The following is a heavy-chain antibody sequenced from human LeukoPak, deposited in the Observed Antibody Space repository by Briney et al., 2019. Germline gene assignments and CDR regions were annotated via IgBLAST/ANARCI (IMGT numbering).Heavy chain of an antibody. Sequence: PGGSLRLSCAASGFTFSSYAMSWVRQAPGKGLEWVSTISGSGGSTYYADSVKGRFTISRDNSKNTLYLQMNSLRAEDTAVYYCANGRSSGWDFAPENSPRDFDYWGQGTLVTVSS. J-gene: IGHJ4*02. V-gene: IGHV3-23*01. D-gene: IGHD6-19*01. CDR2: ISGSGGST. CDR3: ANGRSSGWDFAPENSPRDFDY. CDR1: GFTFSSYA.